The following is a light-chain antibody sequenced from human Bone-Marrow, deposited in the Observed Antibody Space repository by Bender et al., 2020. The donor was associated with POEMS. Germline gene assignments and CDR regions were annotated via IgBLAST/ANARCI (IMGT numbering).Light chain of an antibody. CDR2: EVS. CDR3: SSYDGTTRVL. CDR1: SSDVGRYNY. V-gene: IGLV2-14*03. J-gene: IGLJ2*01. Sequence: QSALTQPASVSGSPGQSITISCAGTSSDVGRYNYVSWYQQHPGKAPKLMIYEVSKRPSGVSNRFSGSKSGNTASLTISGLQAGDEADYYCSSYDGTTRVLFGGGTKLTVL.